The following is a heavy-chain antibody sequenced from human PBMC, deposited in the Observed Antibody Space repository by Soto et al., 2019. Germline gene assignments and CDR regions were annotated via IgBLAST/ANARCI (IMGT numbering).Heavy chain of an antibody. Sequence: GGSLRLSCGVSEFTFRSYSMYWVRQAPGKGLEWVAVITHDGSQKYYADYVKGRFTISRDNSKNTLYLQMNSLRAEDTAVYYCAKGPAIVLVPAAMNYYYGMDVWGQGTTVTVSS. V-gene: IGHV3-30*04. CDR2: ITHDGSQK. CDR1: EFTFRSYS. J-gene: IGHJ6*02. CDR3: AKGPAIVLVPAAMNYYYGMDV. D-gene: IGHD2-2*01.